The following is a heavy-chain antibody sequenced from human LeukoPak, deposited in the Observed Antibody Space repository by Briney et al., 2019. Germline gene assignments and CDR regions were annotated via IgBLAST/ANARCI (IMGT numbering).Heavy chain of an antibody. CDR3: TTCPEGHS. CDR1: GFTFSNAW. D-gene: IGHD1-14*01. CDR2: IKSKTNGCTA. Sequence: GGSRRLSCAASGFTFSNAWMSWVRQAPGKGLEWVGRIKSKTNGCTADYAAPVKGRFTIARDDSKNTLYLQMNSLQTEDTAVYYCTTCPEGHSWGQGTLVPVSS. J-gene: IGHJ4*02. V-gene: IGHV3-15*01.